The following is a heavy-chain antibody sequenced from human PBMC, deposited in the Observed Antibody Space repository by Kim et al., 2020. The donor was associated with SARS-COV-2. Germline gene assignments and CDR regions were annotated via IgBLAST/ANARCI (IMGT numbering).Heavy chain of an antibody. J-gene: IGHJ6*02. V-gene: IGHV3-33*01. CDR2: K. Sequence: KYYADTVKGRFTIPRDNSKNTLYLQMNSLRAEDTAVYYCARTPSYYYGMDVWGQGTTVTVSS. CDR3: ARTPSYYYGMDV.